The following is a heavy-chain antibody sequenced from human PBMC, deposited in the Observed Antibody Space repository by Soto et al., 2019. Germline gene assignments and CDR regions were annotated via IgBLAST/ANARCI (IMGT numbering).Heavy chain of an antibody. D-gene: IGHD3-10*02. CDR2: IDNSGST. Sequence: PLSLTCTVSGASVSTGVYYWTWIRQHAGKGLEWIGYIDNSGSTYYNPSLTGRVDISVDTSKNEFSLNLQSLTAADTAFYYCAGAVSDFDVRRYRTSYFDQWGQGIPVTVSS. CDR3: AGAVSDFDVRRYRTSYFDQ. V-gene: IGHV4-31*03. J-gene: IGHJ4*02. CDR1: GASVSTGVYY.